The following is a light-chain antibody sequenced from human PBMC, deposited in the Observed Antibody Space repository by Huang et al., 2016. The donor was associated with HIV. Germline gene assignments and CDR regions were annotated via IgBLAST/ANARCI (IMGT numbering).Light chain of an antibody. Sequence: DIQMTQSPSSLSASVGARVTITCRASQDISNSLAWYQQKPGKAPNLLLYAAARLEGGVPSRFSGSGSGTDYTLTISSLQPEDFATYYCQQYYTIRAFGQGTKVEIK. CDR3: QQYYTIRA. V-gene: IGKV1-NL1*01. CDR2: AAA. CDR1: QDISNS. J-gene: IGKJ1*01.